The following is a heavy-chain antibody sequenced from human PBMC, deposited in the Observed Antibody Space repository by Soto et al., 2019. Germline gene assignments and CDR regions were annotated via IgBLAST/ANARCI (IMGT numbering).Heavy chain of an antibody. CDR1: GFTFSSYA. Sequence: EGSLRLSCAASGFTFSSYAMSWVRHAPGKGLEWVSAISGSGGSTYYADSVKGRFTISRDNSKNTLYLQMNSLRAEDTAVYYCAKNYGHYYYYGMDVWGQGTTVTVS. D-gene: IGHD3-10*01. CDR3: AKNYGHYYYYGMDV. CDR2: ISGSGGST. V-gene: IGHV3-23*01. J-gene: IGHJ6*02.